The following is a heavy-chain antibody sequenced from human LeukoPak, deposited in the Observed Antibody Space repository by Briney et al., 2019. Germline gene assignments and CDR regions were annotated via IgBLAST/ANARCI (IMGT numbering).Heavy chain of an antibody. J-gene: IGHJ4*02. Sequence: NSSETLSLTCAVYGGSFSGYYWSWIRQSPGKGLEWIGENNESGRTNYNPSLKSRVTISVDTSKNQFSLKLSSVTAADTAVYYCARITYCSGGSCIDYWGQGTLVTVSS. CDR3: ARITYCSGGSCIDY. CDR1: GGSFSGYY. V-gene: IGHV4-34*01. CDR2: NNESGRT. D-gene: IGHD2-15*01.